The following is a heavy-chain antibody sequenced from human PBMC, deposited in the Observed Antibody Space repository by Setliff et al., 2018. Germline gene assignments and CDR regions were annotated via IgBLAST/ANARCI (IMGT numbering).Heavy chain of an antibody. CDR2: ISGNSTYI. CDR1: GFTFNTYS. D-gene: IGHD3-16*01. CDR3: VRGEVMLVQGLGAQYAFEI. J-gene: IGHJ3*02. V-gene: IGHV3-21*01. Sequence: GGSLRLSCAASGFTFNTYSMNWVRQVPGKGLEWVSHISGNSTYIYYADSVKGRSTISRDNATNSLYLQMNSRRAEDTAVYYCVRGEVMLVQGLGAQYAFEIWGHGTVVTVSS.